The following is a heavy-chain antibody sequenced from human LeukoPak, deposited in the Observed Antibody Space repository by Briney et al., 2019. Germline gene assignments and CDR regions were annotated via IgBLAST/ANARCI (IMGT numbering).Heavy chain of an antibody. CDR3: ARARAAGSWYYFDS. CDR1: GGSINSYY. J-gene: IGHJ4*02. D-gene: IGHD6-13*01. Sequence: SETLSLTCTVSGGSINSYYWSWIRQPAGKGLEWIGRVFPSGSTNYNPSLKSRVTMSIFPSKAQFSLQLTSVTAADTAVYYCARARAAGSWYYFDSWGQGVLVTVSS. CDR2: VFPSGST. V-gene: IGHV4-4*07.